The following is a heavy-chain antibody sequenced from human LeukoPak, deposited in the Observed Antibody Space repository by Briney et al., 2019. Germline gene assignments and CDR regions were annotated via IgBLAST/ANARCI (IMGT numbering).Heavy chain of an antibody. CDR1: GFTLSSYS. V-gene: IGHV3-21*01. CDR2: LSSSSSYI. D-gene: IGHD4-23*01. Sequence: GASLRRCCAASGFTLSSYSINWVRQAPPQGLDWVSSLSSSSSYIYYADSVKGRFTNSRDNAKNSLYLQMNSLRAEDTAVYYCAREDYGGNSGDAFDIWGQGTMVTVSS. CDR3: AREDYGGNSGDAFDI. J-gene: IGHJ3*02.